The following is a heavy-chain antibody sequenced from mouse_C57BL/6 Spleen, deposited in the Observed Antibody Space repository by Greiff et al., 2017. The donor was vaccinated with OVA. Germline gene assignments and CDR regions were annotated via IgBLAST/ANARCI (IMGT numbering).Heavy chain of an antibody. Sequence: QVQLQQSGAELVRPGASVKMSCKASGYTFTSYNMHWVKQTPRQGLEWIGAIYPGNGDTSYKQKFKGKATLTVDKSSSTAYMQLSSLTSEDSAVYFCATYYYGSHAMDYWGQGTSVTVSS. CDR1: GYTFTSYN. J-gene: IGHJ4*01. CDR3: ATYYYGSHAMDY. D-gene: IGHD1-1*01. V-gene: IGHV1-12*01. CDR2: IYPGNGDT.